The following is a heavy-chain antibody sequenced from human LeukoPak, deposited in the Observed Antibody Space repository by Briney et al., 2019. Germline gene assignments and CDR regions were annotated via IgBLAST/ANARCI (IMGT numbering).Heavy chain of an antibody. CDR3: ARDLNYDSAY. CDR2: IYSGGST. D-gene: IGHD3-22*01. Sequence: GGSPRLSCAASGFTVSSNYMSWVRQAPGKGLEWVSVIYSGGSTYYADSVKGRFTISRDNSKNTVYLQMNSLRAEDTAVYYCARDLNYDSAYWGQGTLVTVSS. V-gene: IGHV3-53*01. J-gene: IGHJ4*02. CDR1: GFTVSSNY.